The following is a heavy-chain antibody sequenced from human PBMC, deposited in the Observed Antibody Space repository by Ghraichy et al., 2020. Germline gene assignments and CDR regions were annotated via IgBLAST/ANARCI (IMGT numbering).Heavy chain of an antibody. J-gene: IGHJ5*02. CDR1: GGSISSYY. Sequence: SETLSLTCTVSGGSISSYYWSWIRQPPGKGLEWIGYIYYSGSTNYNTSLKSRITISVDTSKNQFSLKLSSVTAADTAVYYCARHGYCSGGSCWSSEYNWFDPWGQGTLVTVSS. V-gene: IGHV4-59*01. CDR2: IYYSGST. D-gene: IGHD2-15*01. CDR3: ARHGYCSGGSCWSSEYNWFDP.